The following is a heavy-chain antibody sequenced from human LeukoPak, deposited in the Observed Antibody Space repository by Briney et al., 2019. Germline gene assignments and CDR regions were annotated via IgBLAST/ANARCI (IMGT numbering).Heavy chain of an antibody. CDR1: GGSISSYY. Sequence: SETLSLTCTVSGGSISSYYWSWIRQPAGKGLEWIGRIYTSGSTNYNPSLKSRVTMSVDTSKNQFSRKLSSVTAADTAVYYCATYTTGGDAFDIWGQGTMVTVSS. D-gene: IGHD4-17*01. CDR3: ATYTTGGDAFDI. CDR2: IYTSGST. V-gene: IGHV4-4*07. J-gene: IGHJ3*02.